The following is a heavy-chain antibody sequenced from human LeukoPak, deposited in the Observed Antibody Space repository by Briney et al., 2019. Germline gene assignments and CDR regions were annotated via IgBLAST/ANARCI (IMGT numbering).Heavy chain of an antibody. CDR2: INQDGTEK. D-gene: IGHD3-10*02. J-gene: IGHJ6*04. CDR1: GFTFGDYA. V-gene: IGHV3-7*01. CDR3: AELGITMIGGV. Sequence: PGGSLRLSCTASGFTFGDYAMTWVRQAPGKGLEWVANINQDGTEKYYVDSVKGRFTISRDDAKRSLYLQMNSLRAEDTAVYYCAELGITMIGGVWGKGTTVTISS.